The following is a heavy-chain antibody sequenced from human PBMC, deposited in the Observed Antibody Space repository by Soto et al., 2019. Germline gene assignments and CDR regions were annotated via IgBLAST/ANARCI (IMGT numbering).Heavy chain of an antibody. CDR1: GYTFTGYA. CDR2: INAGNGNT. CDR3: ARAVAVPADFDY. J-gene: IGHJ4*02. V-gene: IGHV1-3*05. D-gene: IGHD6-19*01. Sequence: QVQLVQSGAEEKKPGASVKVSCKASGYTFTGYAMHWVRQAPGQRLEWMGWINAGNGNTKYSQKFQGRVTITRDTSASTAYMELSSLRSEHTAVYYCARAVAVPADFDYWGQGTLVTVSS.